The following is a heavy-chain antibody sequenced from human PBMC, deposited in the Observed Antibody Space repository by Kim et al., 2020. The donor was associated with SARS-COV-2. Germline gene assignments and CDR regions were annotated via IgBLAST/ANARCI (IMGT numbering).Heavy chain of an antibody. CDR2: ISYDGSNK. D-gene: IGHD6-13*01. CDR3: AKSWGYSSSWYGDYFDY. CDR1: GFTFSSYG. V-gene: IGHV3-30*18. Sequence: GGSLRLSCAASGFTFSSYGMHWVRQAPGKGLEWVAVISYDGSNKYYADSVKGRFTISRDNSKNTLYLQMNSLRAEDTAVYYCAKSWGYSSSWYGDYFDY. J-gene: IGHJ4*01.